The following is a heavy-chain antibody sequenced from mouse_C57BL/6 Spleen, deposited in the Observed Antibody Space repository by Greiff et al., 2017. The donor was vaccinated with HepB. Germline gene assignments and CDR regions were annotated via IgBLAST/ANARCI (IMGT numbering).Heavy chain of an antibody. CDR2: INPGSGGT. Sequence: QVQLQQSGAELVRPGTSVKVSCKASGYAFTNYLIEWVKQRPGQGLEWIGVINPGSGGTNYNEKFKGKATLTADKSSSTAYMQLSSLTSEDSAVYFCARWAYDYLDYWGQGTTLTVSS. CDR1: GYAFTNYL. J-gene: IGHJ2*01. CDR3: ARWAYDYLDY. D-gene: IGHD2-3*01. V-gene: IGHV1-54*01.